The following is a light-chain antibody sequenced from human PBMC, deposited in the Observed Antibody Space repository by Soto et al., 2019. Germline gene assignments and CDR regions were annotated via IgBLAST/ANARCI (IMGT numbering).Light chain of an antibody. CDR3: KSYAGSNTYV. V-gene: IGLV2-8*01. CDR1: KNDIGVYDF. J-gene: IGLJ1*01. CDR2: EVV. Sequence: ALTQPPSASGSPGQSVTISCTGTKNDIGVYDFVSWYQHHPGKAPRLIIYEVVQRPSGVPDRFSGPKSGNTASLTVSGLQAADEADYFCKSYAGSNTYVFGSGTKVTVL.